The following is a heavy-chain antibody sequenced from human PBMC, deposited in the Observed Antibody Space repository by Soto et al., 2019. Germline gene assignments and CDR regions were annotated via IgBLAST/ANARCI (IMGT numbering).Heavy chain of an antibody. Sequence: ASEHLSVTCSVYYWSFSGYYLSWILQPPGKGLEWIGEINHSGSTNYNPSLKSRVTISVDTSKNQFSLYLQMNSLRAEDTAVYYCARDLYYYGLDVWGQGTTVTVS. CDR2: INHSGST. CDR1: YWSFSGYY. J-gene: IGHJ6*02. V-gene: IGHV4-34*01. CDR3: ARDLYYYGLDV.